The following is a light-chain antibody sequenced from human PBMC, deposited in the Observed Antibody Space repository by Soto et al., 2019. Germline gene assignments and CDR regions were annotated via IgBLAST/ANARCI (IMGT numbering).Light chain of an antibody. V-gene: IGKV3-20*01. CDR3: QQYGSSPRFT. J-gene: IGKJ3*01. CDR1: QSVSSSY. Sequence: EIVLTQSPGTLSLSPGERATLSCRASQSVSSSYLAWYQQKPGQAPSLLIYGASSRATGIPDRFSGSGSGTDFTLTISRLEHADFAVYYCQQYGSSPRFTFGPGTKVDIK. CDR2: GAS.